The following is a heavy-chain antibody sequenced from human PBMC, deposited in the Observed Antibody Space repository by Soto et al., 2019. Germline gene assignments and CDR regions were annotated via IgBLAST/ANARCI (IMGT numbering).Heavy chain of an antibody. CDR3: ASLMSSGYYYGMDI. V-gene: IGHV1-69*02. D-gene: IGHD3-10*01. CDR2: IIPILGIA. Sequence: QVQLVQSGAEVKKPGSSVNVSCKASGGTFSSYTIIWVRQAPGQGLEWMGRIIPILGIANYAQKFQGTVTITVDKSTSTVYMELSSLRPEDTAVYYCASLMSSGYYYGMDIWGQGTMVTVSS. CDR1: GGTFSSYT. J-gene: IGHJ6*02.